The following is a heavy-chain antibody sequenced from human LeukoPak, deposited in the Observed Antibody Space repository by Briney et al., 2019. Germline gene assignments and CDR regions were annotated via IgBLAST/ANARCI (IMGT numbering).Heavy chain of an antibody. CDR1: GGAISGRRDY. J-gene: IGHJ3*01. CDR2: IYYSGST. CDR3: ARNVSRGEPGGAFDV. Sequence: PSETLSLTCTVSGGAISGRRDYWGWIRQPPGKGLEWIASIYYSGSTHYNPSLKSRVTISVDTSRNQFSLELRTATAADTAMYYCARNVSRGEPGGAFDVWGQGTMVTVS. V-gene: IGHV4-39*01. D-gene: IGHD3-16*01.